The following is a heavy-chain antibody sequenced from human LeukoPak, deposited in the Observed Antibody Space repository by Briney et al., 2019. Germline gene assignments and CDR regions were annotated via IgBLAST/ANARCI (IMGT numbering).Heavy chain of an antibody. J-gene: IGHJ4*02. Sequence: GGSLRLSCAASGFTFSSYAMHWVRQAPGKGLEWVAVISYDGSNKYYADSVKGRFTISRDNSKNTLYLQMSSLRAEDTAVYYCARGSGDIGELLLDYWGQGTLVTVSS. CDR2: ISYDGSNK. V-gene: IGHV3-30*04. D-gene: IGHD3-10*01. CDR1: GFTFSSYA. CDR3: ARGSGDIGELLLDY.